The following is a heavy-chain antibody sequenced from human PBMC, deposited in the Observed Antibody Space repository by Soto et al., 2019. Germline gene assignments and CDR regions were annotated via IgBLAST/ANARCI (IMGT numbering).Heavy chain of an antibody. Sequence: ASVKVSCKTSGDSFNDYYIHWVRQAPGQGLEWMGWINPNGGATKYAQKFQGRVTVTRDTYIRTVYMELSSLRSEDTALYYCARESGGATATLDYYYFYMDVSGKGTTVTVSS. CDR3: ARESGGATATLDYYYFYMDV. CDR2: INPNGGAT. V-gene: IGHV1-2*02. J-gene: IGHJ6*03. D-gene: IGHD5-12*01. CDR1: GDSFNDYY.